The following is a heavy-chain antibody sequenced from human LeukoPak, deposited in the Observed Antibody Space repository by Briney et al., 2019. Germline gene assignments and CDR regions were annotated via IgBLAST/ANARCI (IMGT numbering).Heavy chain of an antibody. D-gene: IGHD3-10*01. V-gene: IGHV3-23*01. Sequence: GGSLRLSCAASGFTFSSYAMSWVRQAPGKGLEWVSAISGSGGSTYYADSVKGRFTISRDNSKNTLFLQMNSLRAEDTAVYYCAKVLRSSRALRFDPWGQGTLVTVSS. J-gene: IGHJ5*02. CDR1: GFTFSSYA. CDR3: AKVLRSSRALRFDP. CDR2: ISGSGGST.